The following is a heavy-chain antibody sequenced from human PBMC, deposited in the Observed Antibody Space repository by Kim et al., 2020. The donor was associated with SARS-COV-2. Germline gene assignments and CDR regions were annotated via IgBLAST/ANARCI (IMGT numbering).Heavy chain of an antibody. CDR3: ARPETTTGNWYVVH. CDR2: IYYSGST. Sequence: SETLSLTCTVSGGSISSYYWSWIRQPPGKGLEWIGYIYYSGSTNYNPSLKSRVTITVDTYKNQFSLKLSTVTAADTAVDYCARPETTTGNWYVVHWGRG. V-gene: IGHV4-59*01. J-gene: IGHJ2*01. CDR1: GGSISSYY. D-gene: IGHD4-17*01.